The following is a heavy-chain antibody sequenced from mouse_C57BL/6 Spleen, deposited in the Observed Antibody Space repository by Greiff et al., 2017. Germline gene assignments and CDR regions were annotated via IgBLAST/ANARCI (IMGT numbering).Heavy chain of an antibody. CDR2: IDPSGSYT. CDR1: GYTFTSYW. J-gene: IGHJ4*01. V-gene: IGHV1-50*01. CDR3: ARGGGYAMDY. Sequence: QVQLQQPGAELVKPGASVKLSCKASGYTFTSYWMQWVKQRPGQGLEWIGEIDPSGSYTNYNQKFKGKATFTVDTSSSTAYMQLSSLTAEDSAVYYCARGGGYAMDYWGQGTSVTVSS.